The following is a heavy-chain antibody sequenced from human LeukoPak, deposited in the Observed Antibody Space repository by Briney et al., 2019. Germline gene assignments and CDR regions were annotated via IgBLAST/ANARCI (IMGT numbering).Heavy chain of an antibody. CDR2: IWYDGSIQ. Sequence: GGSLRLSCAASGFTFSSYGMHWVPQAPGKGLEWVAAIWYDGSIQYYADSVKGRFTISRDNSKNTLYLQMDSLRAEDTAVYYCARAGYCSGGGCYGSDYWGQGTLVSVSS. J-gene: IGHJ4*02. V-gene: IGHV3-33*01. D-gene: IGHD2-15*01. CDR3: ARAGYCSGGGCYGSDY. CDR1: GFTFSSYG.